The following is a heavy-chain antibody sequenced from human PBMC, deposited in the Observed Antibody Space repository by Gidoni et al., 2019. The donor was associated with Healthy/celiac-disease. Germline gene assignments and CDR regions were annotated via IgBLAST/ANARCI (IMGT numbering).Heavy chain of an antibody. Sequence: QVQLVESGGGVVQPGRSLRLSCAASGFTFSSYCMHWVRQAPGKGLEWVAVISYDGSNKYYADSVKGRFTISRDNSKNTLYLQMNSLRAEDTAVYYCARDFYDFWSGYYYYMDVWGKGTTVTVSS. CDR2: ISYDGSNK. J-gene: IGHJ6*03. V-gene: IGHV3-30*03. D-gene: IGHD3-3*01. CDR3: ARDFYDFWSGYYYYMDV. CDR1: GFTFSSYC.